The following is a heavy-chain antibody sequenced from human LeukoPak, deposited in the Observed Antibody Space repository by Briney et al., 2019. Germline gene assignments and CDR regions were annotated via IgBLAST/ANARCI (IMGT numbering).Heavy chain of an antibody. Sequence: GESLQISCKGSGYGSGYSFTSHWIAWVRQMPGKGLEWMGIIYPRDSNTIYSPSFQGQVTISVDTSINTAYLQWSSLKASDTAMYYCARVPPGGDYEPLVFDYWGQGTLVTVSS. CDR2: IYPRDSNT. J-gene: IGHJ4*02. CDR3: ARVPPGGDYEPLVFDY. D-gene: IGHD4-17*01. V-gene: IGHV5-51*01. CDR1: GYSFTSHW.